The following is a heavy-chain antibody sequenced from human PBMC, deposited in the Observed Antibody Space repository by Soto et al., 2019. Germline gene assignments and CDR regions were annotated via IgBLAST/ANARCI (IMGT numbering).Heavy chain of an antibody. CDR1: GVTFISYS. V-gene: IGHV3-21*03. CDR2: ISSSSSYI. CDR3: ARILGSSGWPFDY. D-gene: IGHD6-19*01. Sequence: GGSLRLSCAASGVTFISYSMNWVRQAPGKGLEWVSSISSSSSYIYYADSVKGRFTISRDNAKNSLYLQMTNMDPVDTATYYCARILGSSGWPFDYWGQGTLVTVSS. J-gene: IGHJ4*02.